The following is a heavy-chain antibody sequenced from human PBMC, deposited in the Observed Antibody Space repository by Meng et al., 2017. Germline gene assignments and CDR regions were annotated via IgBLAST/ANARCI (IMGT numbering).Heavy chain of an antibody. J-gene: IGHJ4*02. V-gene: IGHV3-30*12. CDR1: GFTFSSSG. CDR2: ISYDGSNK. Sequence: VQLVVFGDGVVQPGRSLRCSCAASGFTFSSSGMDCGRQAPGKGLEWVAVISYDGSNKYYAYSVKGRFTISRDNSKNSLYLQMNSLRAEDTAVYYCAREGGGNGLDYWGQGTLVTVSS. D-gene: IGHD4-23*01. CDR3: AREGGGNGLDY.